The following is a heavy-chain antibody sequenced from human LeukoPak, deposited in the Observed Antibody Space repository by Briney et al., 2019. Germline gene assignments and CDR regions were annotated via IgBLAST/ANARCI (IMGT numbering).Heavy chain of an antibody. V-gene: IGHV4-39*01. CDR2: IYYSGST. Sequence: SETLSLTCTVSGGSISSSSYYWGWIRQPPGKGVEWIGSIYYSGSTYYNPSLKSRVTVSVDTSKNQFSLKLSSVTAADTAVYYCARGAYYDFWSGYYATKVYYFDYWGQGTLVTVSS. J-gene: IGHJ4*02. D-gene: IGHD3-3*01. CDR3: ARGAYYDFWSGYYATKVYYFDY. CDR1: GGSISSSSYY.